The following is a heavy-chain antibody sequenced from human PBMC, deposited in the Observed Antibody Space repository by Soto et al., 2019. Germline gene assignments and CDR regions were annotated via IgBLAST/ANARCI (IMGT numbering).Heavy chain of an antibody. J-gene: IGHJ5*02. Sequence: QVQLQESGPGLVKPSQTLSLTCTVSRGSISSVDYYWSWIRQHPGKGLEWIGHIYYSGSTHYNPSLKSRVTISLDTSTNQFSLKLSSVTAADTAVYYCARDFSLRGKFDPWGQGTLVTVSS. V-gene: IGHV4-31*03. CDR3: ARDFSLRGKFDP. CDR1: RGSISSVDYY. CDR2: IYYSGST. D-gene: IGHD3-16*01.